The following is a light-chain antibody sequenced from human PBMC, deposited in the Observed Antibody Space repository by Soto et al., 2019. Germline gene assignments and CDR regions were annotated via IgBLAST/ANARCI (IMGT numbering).Light chain of an antibody. V-gene: IGLV2-23*02. Sequence: QSALTQPASVSGSPGQSITISCTGTSSDVGSYNLVSWYQQHPGKAPKLMIYEVSKRPSGVSNRFSGSKSGNTASLTISGLQDEDEADYYCCSYEGSSTSVVFGGGTKLTVL. J-gene: IGLJ2*01. CDR3: CSYEGSSTSVV. CDR1: SSDVGSYNL. CDR2: EVS.